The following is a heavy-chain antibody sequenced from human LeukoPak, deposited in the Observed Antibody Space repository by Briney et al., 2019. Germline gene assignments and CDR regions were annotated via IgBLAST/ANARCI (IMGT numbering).Heavy chain of an antibody. V-gene: IGHV1-69*05. CDR1: GGTFSSYA. J-gene: IGHJ6*03. CDR2: SIPIFGTA. D-gene: IGHD3-22*01. CDR3: ARIGYYDSSGYYGSGYYYYMDV. Sequence: GASVKVSCKASGGTFSSYAISWVRQAPGQGLEWMGGSIPIFGTANYAQKFQGRVTITTDESTSTAYMELSSLRSEDTAVYYCARIGYYDSSGYYGSGYYYYMDVWGKGTTVTVSS.